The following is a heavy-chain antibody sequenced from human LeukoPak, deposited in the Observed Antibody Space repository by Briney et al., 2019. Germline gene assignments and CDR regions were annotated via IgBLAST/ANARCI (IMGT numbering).Heavy chain of an antibody. D-gene: IGHD3-9*01. V-gene: IGHV1-2*02. CDR3: ARDRVLRYSDWTQIDY. Sequence: GASVKVSCKASGYTFTGYYMNWVRQAPGQGLEWMGWINPNSGSTNYAQRFQGRVTMTRDTSISTAYMELSRLRSDDTAVYYCARDRVLRYSDWTQIDYWGQGTLVTVSS. J-gene: IGHJ4*02. CDR2: INPNSGST. CDR1: GYTFTGYY.